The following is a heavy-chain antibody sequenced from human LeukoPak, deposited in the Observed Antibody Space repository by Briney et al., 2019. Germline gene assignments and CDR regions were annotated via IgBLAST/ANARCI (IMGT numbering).Heavy chain of an antibody. CDR2: ISAYNGNT. V-gene: IGHV1-18*01. CDR3: ARDGLEQWGFQH. D-gene: IGHD6-19*01. Sequence: ASVTVSCTASGYTFTSCGISWVRQAPGQGLEWMGWISAYNGNTNYAQKLQGRVTMTTDTSTSTAYMELRSLRSDDTAVYYCARDGLEQWGFQHWGQGTLVTVSS. CDR1: GYTFTSCG. J-gene: IGHJ1*01.